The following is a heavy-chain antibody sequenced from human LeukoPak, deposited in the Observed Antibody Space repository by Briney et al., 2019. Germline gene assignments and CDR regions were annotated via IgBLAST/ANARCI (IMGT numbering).Heavy chain of an antibody. V-gene: IGHV3-30*04. J-gene: IGHJ4*02. CDR1: GFTFSSYA. D-gene: IGHD3-9*01. Sequence: GRSLRLSCAASGFTFSSYAMHWVRQAPGKGLEWVAVISYDGSNKYYADSVKGRFTISRDNSKNTLYLQMNSLRAEDTAVYYCAREYYDILTGLGGLDYWGQGTLVTASS. CDR3: AREYYDILTGLGGLDY. CDR2: ISYDGSNK.